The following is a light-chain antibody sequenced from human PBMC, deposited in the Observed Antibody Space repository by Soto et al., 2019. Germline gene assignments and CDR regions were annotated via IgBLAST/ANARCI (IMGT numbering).Light chain of an antibody. Sequence: IQLTQSPSSLSSSLGDSFTITCRASKAIGSSFAWYQQKPGKVPKVLIYGASTLQNGVPSRFSGSGSGTDFTLTISRLEPEDFAVYFCQQYAGSPRTFGQGTKVDIK. CDR3: QQYAGSPRT. CDR2: GAS. J-gene: IGKJ1*01. V-gene: IGKV1-9*01. CDR1: KAIGSS.